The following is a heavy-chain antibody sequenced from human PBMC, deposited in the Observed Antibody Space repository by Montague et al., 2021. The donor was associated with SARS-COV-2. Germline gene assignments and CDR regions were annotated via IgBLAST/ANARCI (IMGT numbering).Heavy chain of an antibody. V-gene: IGHV4-61*01. Sequence: SETLSLTCIVSGGSVSSGSYYWSWIRQPPGKGLEWIGYIYYSGSTNYNPSLKSRVTISVDTSKNQFSLKLSSVTAADTAVYYRARDPWRITIFGVVTRYGMDVWGQGTTVTVS. D-gene: IGHD3-3*01. CDR1: GGSVSSGSYY. CDR2: IYYSGST. J-gene: IGHJ6*02. CDR3: ARDPWRITIFGVVTRYGMDV.